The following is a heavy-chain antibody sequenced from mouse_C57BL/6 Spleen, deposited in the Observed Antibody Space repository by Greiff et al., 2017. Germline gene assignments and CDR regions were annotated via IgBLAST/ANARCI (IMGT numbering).Heavy chain of an antibody. CDR1: GFTFSSYA. CDR3: TRDADYGSSLAWFAY. CDR2: ISSGGDYI. V-gene: IGHV5-9-1*02. D-gene: IGHD1-1*01. Sequence: EVQLVESGEGLVKPGGSLKLSCAASGFTFSSYAMSWVRQTPEKRLEWVAYISSGGDYIYYADTVKGRFTISRDNARNTLYLQMSSLKSEDTAMYYCTRDADYGSSLAWFAYWGQGTLVTVSA. J-gene: IGHJ3*01.